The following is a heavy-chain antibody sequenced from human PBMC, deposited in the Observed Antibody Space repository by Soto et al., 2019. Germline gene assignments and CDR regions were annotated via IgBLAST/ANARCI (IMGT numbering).Heavy chain of an antibody. J-gene: IGHJ6*04. CDR1: GFTFTSFA. V-gene: IGHV3-30*14. Sequence: PGGSLRLSCAASGFTFTSFAMPWVRQAPGKGLEWVALISYDGSNKNYAYSAKVRFTISTYSSTTTPNLQIKTLRAQDTACYYCARDYYCLNSGYGFSMDVWGKGTTVTVSS. CDR2: ISYDGSNK. CDR3: ARDYYCLNSGYGFSMDV. D-gene: IGHD5-12*01.